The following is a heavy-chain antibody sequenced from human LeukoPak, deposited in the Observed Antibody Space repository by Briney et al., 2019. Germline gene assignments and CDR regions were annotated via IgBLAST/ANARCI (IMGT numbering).Heavy chain of an antibody. CDR1: GYSISSGYY. J-gene: IGHJ4*02. CDR3: AREGQDIVVN. D-gene: IGHD2-15*01. V-gene: IGHV4-38-2*02. Sequence: PSETLSLTCTVSGYSISSGYYWGWIRQPPGKGLEWIGSIYHSGSTYYNPSLQSRVTISVATSKNQFSLKLSSGTAADTAVYYCAREGQDIVVNWGQRTLVTVSS. CDR2: IYHSGST.